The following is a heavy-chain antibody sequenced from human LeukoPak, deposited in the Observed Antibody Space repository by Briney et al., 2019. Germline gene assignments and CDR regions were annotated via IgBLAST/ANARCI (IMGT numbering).Heavy chain of an antibody. J-gene: IGHJ4*02. CDR2: INPNSGGT. CDR1: GYTFTGYY. D-gene: IGHD1-7*01. V-gene: IGHV1-2*02. Sequence: ASVKVSCKSSGYTFTGYYMHWVRQAPGQGREGMGWINPNSGGTNYAQKFQGRVTMTRDTSISTAYMELSRLRSDDTAVYYCARDWVDNRNYEIDYWGQGTLVTVSS. CDR3: ARDWVDNRNYEIDY.